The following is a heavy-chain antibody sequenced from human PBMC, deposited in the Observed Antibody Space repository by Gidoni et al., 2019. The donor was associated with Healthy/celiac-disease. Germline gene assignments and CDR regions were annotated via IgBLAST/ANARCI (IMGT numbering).Heavy chain of an antibody. J-gene: IGHJ3*02. D-gene: IGHD4-17*01. CDR3: ARQQYGDYDAFDI. Sequence: QVQLQESGQGPVKPSETLSLTCTVSGGSISSYYWSCLRQPPGKGLEWIGYTYYCGSPNYNPSLKSRVTISVDTSKNQFSRKRSSVTAADTSVYYCARQQYGDYDAFDIWGQVTMVTVSS. CDR1: GGSISSYY. V-gene: IGHV4-59*08. CDR2: TYYCGSP.